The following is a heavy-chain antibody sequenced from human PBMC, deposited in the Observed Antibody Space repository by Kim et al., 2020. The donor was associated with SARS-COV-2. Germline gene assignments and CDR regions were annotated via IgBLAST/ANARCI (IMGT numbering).Heavy chain of an antibody. CDR1: GYTFTSYA. V-gene: IGHV1-3*01. D-gene: IGHD3-10*01. CDR2: INAGNGNT. J-gene: IGHJ4*02. CDR3: ARGEDITMVQGVANPFDY. Sequence: ASVKVSCKASGYTFTSYAMHWVRQAPGQRLEWMGWINAGNGNTKYSQKFQGRVTITRDTSASTAYMELSSLRSEDTAVYYCARGEDITMVQGVANPFDYWGQGTLVTVSS.